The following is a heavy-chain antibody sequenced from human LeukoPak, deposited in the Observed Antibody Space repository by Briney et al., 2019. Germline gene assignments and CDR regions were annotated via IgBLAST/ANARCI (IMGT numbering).Heavy chain of an antibody. CDR3: ARVIGYSGYDAFDY. J-gene: IGHJ4*02. V-gene: IGHV4-30-2*01. D-gene: IGHD5-12*01. Sequence: SETLSLTCAVSGGSISSGGYSWSWIRQPPGKGLEWIGYIYHSGSTNYNPSLKSRVTISVDTSKNQFSLKLSSVTAADTAVYYCARVIGYSGYDAFDYWGQGTLVTVSS. CDR2: IYHSGST. CDR1: GGSISSGGYS.